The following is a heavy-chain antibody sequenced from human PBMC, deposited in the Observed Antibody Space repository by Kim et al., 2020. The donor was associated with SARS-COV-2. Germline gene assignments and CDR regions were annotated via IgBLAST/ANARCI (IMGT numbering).Heavy chain of an antibody. Sequence: SETLSLTCTVSGGSFSSGNYYWSWIRQSPGKGLEWIGYIYNSGTTYYNPSLKSRVTISVDTSKNQFSLKLSSVTAADTAVYYCARANVVRGVIYGDNWGQGTLVTVSS. V-gene: IGHV4-30-4*01. J-gene: IGHJ4*02. D-gene: IGHD3-10*01. CDR1: GGSFSSGNYY. CDR3: ARANVVRGVIYGDN. CDR2: IYNSGTT.